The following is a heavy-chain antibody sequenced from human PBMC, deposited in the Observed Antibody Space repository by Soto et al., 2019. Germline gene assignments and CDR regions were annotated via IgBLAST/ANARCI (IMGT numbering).Heavy chain of an antibody. CDR3: ARGSTYYYDSSGYYLGY. D-gene: IGHD3-22*01. CDR1: GGSISSGDYY. J-gene: IGHJ4*02. CDR2: IYYSGST. V-gene: IGHV4-30-4*01. Sequence: LSLTCTVSGGSISSGDYYWSWIRQPPGKGLEWIGYIYYSGSTYYNPSLKSRVTISVDTSKNQFSLKLSSVSAADTAVYYCARGSTYYYDSSGYYLGYWGQGTLVTVSS.